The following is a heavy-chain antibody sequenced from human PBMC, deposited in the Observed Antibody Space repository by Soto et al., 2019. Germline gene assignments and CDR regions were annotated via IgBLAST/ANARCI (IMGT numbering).Heavy chain of an antibody. J-gene: IGHJ4*02. CDR1: GDFLTTYY. Sequence: SETLSLTCDVSGDFLTTYYWNWIRQSPGKGLEWIGYIFYGGHTNYNPSLRGRATISVDTSKNQFSLKLSSVTAADTAVYYCARSPQYSSGWNGGFDYWGQGTLVTAPQ. V-gene: IGHV4-59*01. CDR2: IFYGGHT. D-gene: IGHD6-19*01. CDR3: ARSPQYSSGWNGGFDY.